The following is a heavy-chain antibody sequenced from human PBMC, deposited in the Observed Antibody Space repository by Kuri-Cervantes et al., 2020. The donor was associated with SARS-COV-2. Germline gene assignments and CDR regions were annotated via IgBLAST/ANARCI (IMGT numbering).Heavy chain of an antibody. D-gene: IGHD3-16*01. Sequence: GGSLRLSCAASGFTFSSYAMHWVRQAPGKGLEWVAVISYDGSNKYYADSVKGRFTISRDNSKNTLYLQMNSLRAEDTAVYYCAREGDLTGLFDYWGQGTLVTSPQ. CDR2: ISYDGSNK. CDR3: AREGDLTGLFDY. CDR1: GFTFSSYA. J-gene: IGHJ4*02. V-gene: IGHV3-30-3*01.